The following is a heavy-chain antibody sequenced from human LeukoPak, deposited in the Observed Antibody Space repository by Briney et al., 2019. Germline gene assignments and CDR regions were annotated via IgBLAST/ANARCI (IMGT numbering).Heavy chain of an antibody. V-gene: IGHV1-8*01. Sequence: ASVKVSCKASGYTFTSYDINWVRQATGQGLEWMGWMNPNSGNTGYAQKFQGRVTMTRNTFISTAYMELSSLRSEDTAVYYCARGCFNFGGDCYSDYWGQGTLVTVSS. J-gene: IGHJ4*02. CDR2: MNPNSGNT. D-gene: IGHD2-21*02. CDR3: ARGCFNFGGDCYSDY. CDR1: GYTFTSYD.